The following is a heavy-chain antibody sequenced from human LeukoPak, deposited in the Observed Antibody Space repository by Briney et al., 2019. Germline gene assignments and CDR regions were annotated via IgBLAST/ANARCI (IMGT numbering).Heavy chain of an antibody. D-gene: IGHD1-26*01. J-gene: IGHJ4*02. CDR1: GVSISGYY. V-gene: IGHV4-59*08. CDR2: IYCSGRS. CDR3: ARHRGGRFSESYCDY. Sequence: AETLSLTCTVSGVSISGYYGSWLRQPPGRGVEWVAYIYCSGRSYYNPSLKRGVNMSGEPCKNQFSLELSSVTAADTAVYYCARHRGGRFSESYCDYWGQGTLVTVSS.